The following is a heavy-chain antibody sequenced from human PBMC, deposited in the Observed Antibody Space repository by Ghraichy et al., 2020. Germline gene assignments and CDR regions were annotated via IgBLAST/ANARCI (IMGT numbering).Heavy chain of an antibody. CDR2: IYYSGST. Sequence: SQTLSLTCTVSGASISSYYWSWIRQPPGKGLEWIGYIYYSGSTNYNPSLKSRVTISVDTSKNQFSLKLSSVTAADTAVYYCARNGGLDSSAENVLYAFDIWGQGTMVTVSS. J-gene: IGHJ3*02. V-gene: IGHV4-59*01. CDR3: ARNGGLDSSAENVLYAFDI. D-gene: IGHD3-22*01. CDR1: GASISSYY.